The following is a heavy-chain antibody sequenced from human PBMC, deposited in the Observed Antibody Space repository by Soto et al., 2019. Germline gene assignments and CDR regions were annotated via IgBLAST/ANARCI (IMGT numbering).Heavy chain of an antibody. CDR1: GFTFSSYA. V-gene: IGHV3-64D*08. J-gene: IGHJ6*02. Sequence: GGSLRLSCSASGFTFSSYAMHWVRQAPGKGLEYVSAISSNGGSTYYADSVKGRFTISRDNSKNTLYLQMSSLRAEDTAVYYCVKAWGGSYYYYYYGMDVWGQGTLVTVSS. CDR2: ISSNGGST. CDR3: VKAWGGSYYYYYYGMDV. D-gene: IGHD1-26*01.